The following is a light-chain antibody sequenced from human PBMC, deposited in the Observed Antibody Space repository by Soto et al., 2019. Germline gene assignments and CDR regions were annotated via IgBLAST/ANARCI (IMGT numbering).Light chain of an antibody. V-gene: IGLV2-14*01. CDR2: EVS. J-gene: IGLJ1*01. CDR3: CSYTSSTNYV. CDR1: TSEVSIYNY. Sequence: QSVLTQPASVSGSPGQSITISCTGTTSEVSIYNYVSWYQQHPGKAPKLMISEVSNRPSGVSNRFPGAKSGNTASLTISGLQVEDEADYYCCSYTSSTNYVFGAGTKVTVL.